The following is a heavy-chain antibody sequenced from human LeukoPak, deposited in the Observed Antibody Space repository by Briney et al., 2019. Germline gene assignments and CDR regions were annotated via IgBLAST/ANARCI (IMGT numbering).Heavy chain of an antibody. CDR2: IYHSGST. CDR3: AVTTIYYYYYYYYMDV. D-gene: IGHD4-11*01. J-gene: IGHJ6*03. CDR1: GYSISSGYY. V-gene: IGHV4-38-2*02. Sequence: PSETLSLTCTVTGYSISSGYYWGWIRQPPGKGLEWIGSIYHSGSTYYNPSLKSRVTISVDTPKNQFSPKLSSVTAADTAVYYCAVTTIYYYYYYYYMDVWGKGTTVTVSS.